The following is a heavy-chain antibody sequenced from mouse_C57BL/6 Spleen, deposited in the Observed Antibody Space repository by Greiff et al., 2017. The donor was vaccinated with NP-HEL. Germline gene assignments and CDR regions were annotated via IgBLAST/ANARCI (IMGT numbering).Heavy chain of an antibody. D-gene: IGHD2-3*01. CDR3: ASFGYYGDY. CDR1: GYSITSGYY. CDR2: ISYDGSN. V-gene: IGHV3-6*01. Sequence: DVQLQESGPGLVKPSQSLSLTCSVTGYSITSGYYWNWIRQFPGNKLEWMGYISYDGSNNYNPSLKNRISITRDTSKNQFFLKLNSVTTEDTATYYCASFGYYGDYWGQGTTLTVSS. J-gene: IGHJ2*01.